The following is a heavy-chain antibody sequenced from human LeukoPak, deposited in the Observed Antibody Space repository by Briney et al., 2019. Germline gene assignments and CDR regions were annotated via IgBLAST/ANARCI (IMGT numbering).Heavy chain of an antibody. D-gene: IGHD3-3*01. Sequence: GESLKISCKGSGYSFTSYWIGWVRQMPGKGLEWVGIIYPGDSDTRYSPSFQGQVTISADKSISTAYLQWSSLKASDTAMYYCARVRFLEEYGMDVWGQGTTVTVSS. V-gene: IGHV5-51*01. CDR2: IYPGDSDT. CDR1: GYSFTSYW. J-gene: IGHJ6*02. CDR3: ARVRFLEEYGMDV.